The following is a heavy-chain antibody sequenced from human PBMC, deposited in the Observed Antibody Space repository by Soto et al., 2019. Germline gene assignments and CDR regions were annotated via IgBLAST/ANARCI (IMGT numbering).Heavy chain of an antibody. D-gene: IGHD3-22*01. CDR1: GGSISSSSYY. Sequence: PSETLSLTCTVSGGSISSSSYYWGWIRQPPGKGLEWIGSIYYSGSTYYNPSLKSRVTISVDTSKNQFSLKLSSVTAADTAVYYCARLYYYDSSGYPDYWGQGTLVTVS. J-gene: IGHJ4*02. V-gene: IGHV4-39*01. CDR2: IYYSGST. CDR3: ARLYYYDSSGYPDY.